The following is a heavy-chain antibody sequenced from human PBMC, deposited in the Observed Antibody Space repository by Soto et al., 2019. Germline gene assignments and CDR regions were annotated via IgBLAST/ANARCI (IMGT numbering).Heavy chain of an antibody. V-gene: IGHV3-23*01. Sequence: GWSLRLSCASSVLTLSSYAMSWFRQAPGKGLEWVSAISASGVSTYYADSVKGRFTISRDDSKNTLYLQMSSLSAEDTAVYYCATGSYGSAGYYTRAKGNWFDPWGQGTLVTVSS. D-gene: IGHD3-10*01. CDR1: VLTLSSYA. CDR3: ATGSYGSAGYYTRAKGNWFDP. J-gene: IGHJ5*02. CDR2: ISASGVST.